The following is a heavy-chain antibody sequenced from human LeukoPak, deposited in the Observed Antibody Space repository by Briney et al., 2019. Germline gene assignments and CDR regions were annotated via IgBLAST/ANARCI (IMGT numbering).Heavy chain of an antibody. Sequence: GGSLRLSCAASGFTFTNNAMHWVRQAPGKGLEWVAIISYNGSNKFYADSVKGRFTISRDNSKNTLYLQKNSLRTEDTAVYYGAKDYSGSGNHRGGMDVWGKGTTVTVSS. CDR1: GFTFTNNA. CDR3: AKDYSGSGNHRGGMDV. V-gene: IGHV3-30*18. D-gene: IGHD2-21*01. J-gene: IGHJ6*04. CDR2: ISYNGSNK.